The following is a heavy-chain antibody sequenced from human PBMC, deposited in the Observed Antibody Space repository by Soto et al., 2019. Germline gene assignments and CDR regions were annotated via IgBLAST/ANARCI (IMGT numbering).Heavy chain of an antibody. Sequence: TGGSLRLSCAASGFTFSSYSMNWVRQAPGKGLEWVSSISSSSSYIYYADSVKGRFTISRDNAKNSLYLQMNSLRAEDTAVYYCARVMVPAANDPWGQGTLVTVSS. J-gene: IGHJ5*02. CDR3: ARVMVPAANDP. CDR2: ISSSSSYI. D-gene: IGHD2-2*01. CDR1: GFTFSSYS. V-gene: IGHV3-21*01.